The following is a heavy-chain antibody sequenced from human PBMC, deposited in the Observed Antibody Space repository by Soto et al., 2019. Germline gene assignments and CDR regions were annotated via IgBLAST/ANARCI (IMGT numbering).Heavy chain of an antibody. CDR2: VNPNTGNT. V-gene: IGHV1-8*01. CDR3: ARAYGAGVFDF. J-gene: IGHJ5*01. CDR1: GYTFRSYD. D-gene: IGHD3-10*01. Sequence: QVQLVQSGAEVKKPGASMKVSCTGSGYTFRSYDIHWVRQATGQGLEWMGWVNPNTGNTGYAQKFQGRVTITCDMSKSSAYMALKSLTSEVTAIYYCARAYGAGVFDFWCKGTLVSVSS.